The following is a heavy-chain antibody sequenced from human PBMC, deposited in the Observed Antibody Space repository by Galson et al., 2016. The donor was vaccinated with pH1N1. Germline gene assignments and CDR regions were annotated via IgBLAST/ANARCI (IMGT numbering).Heavy chain of an antibody. CDR2: IYPGDSDT. Sequence: ASGYTFTTYWITWVRRLPGKGLEWMGIIYPGDSDTRYSPSFQGQVTISADKSISTAYLQWSSLKASDTAMYYCARWGGEFYDFWSGSDDYWGQGTLVTVSS. V-gene: IGHV5-51*01. CDR3: ARWGGEFYDFWSGSDDY. CDR1: GYTFTTYW. D-gene: IGHD3-3*01. J-gene: IGHJ4*02.